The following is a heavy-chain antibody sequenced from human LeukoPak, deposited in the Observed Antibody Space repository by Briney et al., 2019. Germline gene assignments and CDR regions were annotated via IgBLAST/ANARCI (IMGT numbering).Heavy chain of an antibody. Sequence: SETLSLTCAVSGYSISSGYYWGWIRRPPGKGLEWIGSIYHSGSTYYNPSLKSRVTISVDTSKNQFSLKLSSVTAADTVVYYCARTYGDYLDWFDPWGQGTLVTVSS. J-gene: IGHJ5*02. CDR1: GYSISSGYY. CDR3: ARTYGDYLDWFDP. CDR2: IYHSGST. D-gene: IGHD4-17*01. V-gene: IGHV4-38-2*01.